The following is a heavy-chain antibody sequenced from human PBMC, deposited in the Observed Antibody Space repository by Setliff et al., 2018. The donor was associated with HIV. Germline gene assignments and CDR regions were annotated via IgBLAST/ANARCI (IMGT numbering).Heavy chain of an antibody. CDR3: AREGGYCSSATCFGFDS. Sequence: SETLSLTCAVSNCSITNAYHWGWIRQPPGKGLQWIGSIHYSGNTYYNPSLKSRVTISVDKSKNHFSLKLRSVTAADTAVYYCAREGGYCSSATCFGFDSWGQGTLVTVSS. V-gene: IGHV4-38-2*02. CDR1: NCSITNAYH. CDR2: IHYSGNT. J-gene: IGHJ4*02. D-gene: IGHD2-2*01.